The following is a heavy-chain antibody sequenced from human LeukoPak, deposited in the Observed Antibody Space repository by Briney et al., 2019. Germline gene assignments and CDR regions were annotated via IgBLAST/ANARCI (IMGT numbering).Heavy chain of an antibody. J-gene: IGHJ4*02. V-gene: IGHV1-46*01. CDR2: INPSGGST. Sequence: ASVKVSCKASGYTFTSYYMHWVRQAPGQGLEWMGIINPSGGSTSYAQKFQGRVTMTRDMSTSTVYMELSSLRSEDTAVYYCARDAPWLLLSYWGQGTLVTVSS. D-gene: IGHD3-22*01. CDR3: ARDAPWLLLSY. CDR1: GYTFTSYY.